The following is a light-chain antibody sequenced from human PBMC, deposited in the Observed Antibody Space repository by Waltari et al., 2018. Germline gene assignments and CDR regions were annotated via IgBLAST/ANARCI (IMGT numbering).Light chain of an antibody. J-gene: IGKJ3*01. V-gene: IGKV3-15*01. Sequence: EIVMPQSPATLSVSPGERATLSCRASQSVSSNLAWYQQKPGQAPRLLIYGASTRATGIPARFSGSGSGTEFTLTISSLQSEDFAVYYCQQYNNWPRVFGPGTKVDIK. CDR2: GAS. CDR3: QQYNNWPRV. CDR1: QSVSSN.